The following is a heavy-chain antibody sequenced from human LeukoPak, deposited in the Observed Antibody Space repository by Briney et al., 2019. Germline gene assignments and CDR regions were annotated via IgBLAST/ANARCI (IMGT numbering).Heavy chain of an antibody. CDR2: ISSSSSYI. Sequence: GGSLRLSCAASGFTFSSYSMNWVRQAPGKGLEWVSSISSSSSYIYYADSVKGRFTISRDNAKNSLYLQMNSLRAEDTAVYYCARGKVATISTPTDYWGQGTLVTVSS. CDR3: ARGKVATISTPTDY. V-gene: IGHV3-21*01. J-gene: IGHJ4*02. CDR1: GFTFSSYS. D-gene: IGHD5-12*01.